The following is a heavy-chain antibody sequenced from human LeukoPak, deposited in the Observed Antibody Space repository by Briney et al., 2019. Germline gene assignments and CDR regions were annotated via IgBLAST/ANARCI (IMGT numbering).Heavy chain of an antibody. Sequence: TGGSLRLSCVGSGFTFSNYWMTWVRQAPGKGLEWVSYISGSSSTIYYADSVKGRFTISRDNAKNSLYLQMNSLRAEDTAVYYCARLVGATAYYYYGMDVWGQGTTVTVSS. J-gene: IGHJ6*02. D-gene: IGHD1-26*01. CDR2: ISGSSSTI. V-gene: IGHV3-48*04. CDR1: GFTFSNYW. CDR3: ARLVGATAYYYYGMDV.